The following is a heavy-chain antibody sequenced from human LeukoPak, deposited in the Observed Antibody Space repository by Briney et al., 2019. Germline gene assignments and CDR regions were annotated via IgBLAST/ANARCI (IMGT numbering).Heavy chain of an antibody. J-gene: IGHJ4*02. CDR1: GGSISSYY. D-gene: IGHD2-15*01. V-gene: IGHV4-59*04. CDR2: IYYSGST. Sequence: SETLSLTCTVSGGSISSYYWSWIRQPPGKGLEWIGSIYYSGSTYYNPSLKSRVTISVDTSKNQFSLKLSSVTAADTAVYYCVLVAATVLVYWGQGTLVTVSS. CDR3: VLVAATVLVY.